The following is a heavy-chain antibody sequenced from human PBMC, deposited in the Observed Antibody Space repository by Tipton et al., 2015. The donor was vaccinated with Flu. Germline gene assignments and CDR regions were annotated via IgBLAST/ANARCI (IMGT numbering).Heavy chain of an antibody. J-gene: IGHJ6*02. V-gene: IGHV4-61*01. CDR2: IYYRGYT. CDR3: ARVRAGTYYYGMDI. Sequence: TLSLTCTVSGGSVSSGSYYWSWIRQPPGKGLEWIGHIYYRGYTNYNPSLKSRVTISVDTSKNQFSLKLSSMTAADTAVYYCARVRAGTYYYGMDIWGQGTTVTVSS. D-gene: IGHD1-1*01. CDR1: GGSVSSGSYY.